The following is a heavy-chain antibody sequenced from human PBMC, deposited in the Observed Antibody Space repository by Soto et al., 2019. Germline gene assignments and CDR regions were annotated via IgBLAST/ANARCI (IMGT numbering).Heavy chain of an antibody. D-gene: IGHD3-3*01. V-gene: IGHV1-46*01. J-gene: IGHJ6*02. CDR3: ARDTKSPESGYPDNYYYYYGMDV. CDR2: INPSGGST. Sequence: ASVTVSCKASGYTFTSYYMHWVRQAPGQGLEWMGIINPSGGSTSYAQKFQGRVTTTRDTSTSTVYMELSSLRSEDTAVYYCARDTKSPESGYPDNYYYYYGMDVWGQGTTVTVSS. CDR1: GYTFTSYY.